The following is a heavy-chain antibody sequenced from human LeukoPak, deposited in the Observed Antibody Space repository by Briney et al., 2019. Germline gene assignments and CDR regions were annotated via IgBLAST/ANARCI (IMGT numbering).Heavy chain of an antibody. V-gene: IGHV3-30*18. J-gene: IGHJ4*02. Sequence: GGSLRLSCAASGVSFSRYGMHWVRQAPGKGLEWVALISDDGNNKYYADSVKGRFTISRDNSKNTLYLQMNSLRAEDTALYYCAKDREIAVATGLDYWGQGTLVTVSS. CDR1: GVSFSRYG. CDR2: ISDDGNNK. CDR3: AKDREIAVATGLDY. D-gene: IGHD6-19*01.